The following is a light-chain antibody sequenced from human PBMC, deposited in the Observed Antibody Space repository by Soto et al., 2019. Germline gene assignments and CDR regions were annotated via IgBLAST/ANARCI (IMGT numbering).Light chain of an antibody. CDR2: DVS. J-gene: IGLJ1*01. CDR1: SSDVGGYNY. Sequence: CVLTKPASVSGSPGRWITISCTGTSSDVGGYNYVSWYQQHPGKAPKLMIYDVSNRPSGVSNRFSGSKSGNTASLTISGLQAEDEADYYCSSYTSSSIIYVFGTGTKVTVL. V-gene: IGLV2-14*01. CDR3: SSYTSSSIIYV.